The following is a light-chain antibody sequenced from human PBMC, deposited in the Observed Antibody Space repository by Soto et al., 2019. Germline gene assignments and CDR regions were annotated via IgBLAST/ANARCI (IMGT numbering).Light chain of an antibody. CDR1: QSVPTNY. Sequence: EIVLTQSPGILTLSPGEKATLSCRASQSVPTNYLAWYQQKPGQPPRLLIYVASTRATGIPDRFSGSGSGTDFTLTISRLEPEDFALYYCQQYGSSPKTFGQGTKVDIK. CDR2: VAS. J-gene: IGKJ1*01. V-gene: IGKV3-20*01. CDR3: QQYGSSPKT.